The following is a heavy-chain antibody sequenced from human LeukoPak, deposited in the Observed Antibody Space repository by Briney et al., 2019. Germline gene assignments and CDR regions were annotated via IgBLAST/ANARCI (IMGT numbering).Heavy chain of an antibody. CDR1: GGSFNGYY. CDR2: IYYTEST. V-gene: IGHV4-59*01. CDR3: ARDRWFDT. J-gene: IGHJ5*02. Sequence: PSETLSLTCTVSGGSFNGYYWSWIRQPPGKGLEWVGYIYYTESTNYNPSLKSRVTISLDTSKNQFSLKLSSVTAADTAVYYCARDRWFDTWGQGTLVTVSS.